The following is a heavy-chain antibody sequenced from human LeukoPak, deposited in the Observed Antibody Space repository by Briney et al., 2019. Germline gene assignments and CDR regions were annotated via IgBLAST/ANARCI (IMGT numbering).Heavy chain of an antibody. V-gene: IGHV3-30*03. CDR1: GFTYSSYG. D-gene: IGHD6-6*01. CDR2: ISYDGSNK. J-gene: IGHJ3*01. Sequence: GRSLRLSCAASGFTYSSYGMHWVRQAPGKGLEWVAVISYDGSNKYYADSVKGRFTISRDNSKNTLYLQMNSLRAEDTAVYYCARSSYSSSSSVWGQGTMVTVSS. CDR3: ARSSYSSSSSV.